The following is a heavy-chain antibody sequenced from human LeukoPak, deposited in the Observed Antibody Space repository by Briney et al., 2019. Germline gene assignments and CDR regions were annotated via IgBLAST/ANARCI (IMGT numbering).Heavy chain of an antibody. D-gene: IGHD1-26*01. CDR1: GFAFGSEA. CDR2: ISPGGGTT. J-gene: IGHJ4*02. Sequence: GGSLRLSCAVSGFAFGSEAMSWVRQSPARGLEWVASISPGGGTTYYADYVKGRFTISRDNSKNSLFVQMNSLRADDAAVYYCVRDVNSVVGATDYWGQGTLVTVSS. V-gene: IGHV3-23*01. CDR3: VRDVNSVVGATDY.